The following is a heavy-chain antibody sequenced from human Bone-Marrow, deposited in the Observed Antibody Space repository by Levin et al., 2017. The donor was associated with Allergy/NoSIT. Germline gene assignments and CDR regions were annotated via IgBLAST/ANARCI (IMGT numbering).Heavy chain of an antibody. CDR2: INHSADT. CDR1: GGSFTGYY. D-gene: IGHD4-23*01. Sequence: SETLSLTCGLYGGSFTGYYWSWIRQXXGKGLEWIGQINHSADTKYNPSLTSRVTISVDMSKNQFSLQLTSVTAADTAVYYCARVQGGLRWLGYGLDVWGPGTTVTVSS. V-gene: IGHV4-34*01. CDR3: ARVQGGLRWLGYGLDV. J-gene: IGHJ6*02.